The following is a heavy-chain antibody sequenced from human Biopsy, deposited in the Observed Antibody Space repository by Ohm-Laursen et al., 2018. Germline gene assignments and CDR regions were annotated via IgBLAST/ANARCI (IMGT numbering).Heavy chain of an antibody. D-gene: IGHD2-15*01. V-gene: IGHV4-59*08. Sequence: SDTLSLTCTVSGGSISGYHWSWIRKSPGKGLEWIGSIYYRGNTNYNPSLKSRVTISVDTSKNQFSLKLSSATAADTAVFYCARHGSQGYCTGGSCVDYWGQGALVTVSS. CDR3: ARHGSQGYCTGGSCVDY. J-gene: IGHJ4*02. CDR1: GGSISGYH. CDR2: IYYRGNT.